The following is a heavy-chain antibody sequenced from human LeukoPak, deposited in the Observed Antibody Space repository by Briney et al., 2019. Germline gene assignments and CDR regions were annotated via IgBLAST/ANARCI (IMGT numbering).Heavy chain of an antibody. CDR3: ASLPGGRWFDP. V-gene: IGHV4-34*01. J-gene: IGHJ5*02. CDR1: GGSFSGYY. CDR2: INHSGST. D-gene: IGHD3-16*01. Sequence: SETLSLTCAVYGGSFSGYYWSWTRQPPGKGLEWIGEINHSGSTNYNPSLKSRVTISVDTSKNQFSLKLSSVTAADTAVYYCASLPGGRWFDPWGQGTLVTVSS.